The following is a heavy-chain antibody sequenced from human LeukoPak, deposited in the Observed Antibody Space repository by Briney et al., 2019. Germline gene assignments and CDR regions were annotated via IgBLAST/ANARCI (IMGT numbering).Heavy chain of an antibody. Sequence: PGGSLRLSCAASGFTFSSYAMHWVRQAPGKGLEWVAVISYDGSNKYYADSVKGRFTISRDNSKNTLYLQMNSLRAEDTAVYYCAKRRGYSGYDFAFDIWGQGTMVTVSS. D-gene: IGHD5-12*01. CDR3: AKRRGYSGYDFAFDI. V-gene: IGHV3-30-3*02. CDR1: GFTFSSYA. CDR2: ISYDGSNK. J-gene: IGHJ3*02.